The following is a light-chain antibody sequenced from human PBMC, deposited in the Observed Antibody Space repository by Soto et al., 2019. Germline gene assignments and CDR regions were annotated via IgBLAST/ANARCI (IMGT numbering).Light chain of an antibody. J-gene: IGLJ1*01. V-gene: IGLV1-44*01. CDR1: SSNIGSNT. Sequence: QSVLTQPPSASGTPGQRVTISCSGSSSNIGSNTVNWYQQLPGTAPKLLIYSNNQRPSGVPDRFSGSKSGTSASLAISGLQPEDEADYYCAAWDDSLNGFYVFGTGTKSPS. CDR3: AAWDDSLNGFYV. CDR2: SNN.